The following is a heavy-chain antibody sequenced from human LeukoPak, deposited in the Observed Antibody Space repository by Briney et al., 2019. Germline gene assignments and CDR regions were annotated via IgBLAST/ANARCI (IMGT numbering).Heavy chain of an antibody. CDR3: ARLRVDYYMDV. J-gene: IGHJ6*03. V-gene: IGHV4-39*01. D-gene: IGHD5-24*01. CDR1: GGSISSSSYY. CDR2: IYYSGST. Sequence: SETLSLTCTVSGGSISSSSYYWGWIRQPPGKGLEWIGSIYYSGSTYYNPSLKSRVTISVDTSKNQFSLKLSSVTAADTAVYYCARLRVDYYMDVWGKGTTVTVSS.